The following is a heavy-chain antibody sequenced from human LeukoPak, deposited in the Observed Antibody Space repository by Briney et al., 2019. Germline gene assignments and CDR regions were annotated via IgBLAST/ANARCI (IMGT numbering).Heavy chain of an antibody. CDR1: GGSISSYY. D-gene: IGHD3-10*01. Sequence: SETLSLTCTVSGGSISSYYWSWIRQPPGKGLGWIGYIYYSGSTNYNPSLKSRVTISVDTSKNQFSLKLSSVTAADTAVYHCARIMVRGKDWFDPWGQGTLVTVSS. V-gene: IGHV4-59*01. CDR3: ARIMVRGKDWFDP. J-gene: IGHJ5*02. CDR2: IYYSGST.